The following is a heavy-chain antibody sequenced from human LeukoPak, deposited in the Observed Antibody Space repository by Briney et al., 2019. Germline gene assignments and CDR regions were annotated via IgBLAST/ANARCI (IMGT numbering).Heavy chain of an antibody. CDR3: ARRPSGYSYGDWYFDL. V-gene: IGHV4-4*07. CDR1: GGSISSYY. Sequence: SETLSLTCTVSGGSISSYYWSWIRQPAGKGLEWIGRIYTSGSTNYNPSLKSRVTMSVDTSKNQFSLKLSSVTAADTAVYYCARRPSGYSYGDWYFDLWGRGTLVTVSS. D-gene: IGHD5-18*01. CDR2: IYTSGST. J-gene: IGHJ2*01.